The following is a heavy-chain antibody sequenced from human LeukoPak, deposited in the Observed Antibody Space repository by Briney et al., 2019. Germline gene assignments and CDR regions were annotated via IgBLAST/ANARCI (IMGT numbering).Heavy chain of an antibody. Sequence: PGGSLRLSCAASGFTFSDYYMSWIRQAPGKGLEWVSYISSSSSYTNYADSVKGRFTISRDNAKNSLYLQMNSLRAEDTAVYYCAREGRGWYYFDYWGQGTLVTVS. J-gene: IGHJ4*02. V-gene: IGHV3-11*05. D-gene: IGHD6-19*01. CDR1: GFTFSDYY. CDR2: ISSSSSYT. CDR3: AREGRGWYYFDY.